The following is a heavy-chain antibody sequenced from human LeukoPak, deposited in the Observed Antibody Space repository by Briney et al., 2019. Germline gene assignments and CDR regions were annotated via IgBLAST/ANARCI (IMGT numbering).Heavy chain of an antibody. D-gene: IGHD3-10*01. Sequence: PGGSLRLSCAASGFTFSSYEMSWVRQAPGKGLEWVSAISGSGGSTYYADSVKGRFTISRDNSKNTLYLQMNSLRAEDTAVYYCAKDRHYYGSGSFSAFDIWGQGTMVTVSS. J-gene: IGHJ3*02. CDR1: GFTFSSYE. V-gene: IGHV3-23*01. CDR2: ISGSGGST. CDR3: AKDRHYYGSGSFSAFDI.